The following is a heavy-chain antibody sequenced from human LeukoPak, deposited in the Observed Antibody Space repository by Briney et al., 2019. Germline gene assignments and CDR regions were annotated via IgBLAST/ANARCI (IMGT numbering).Heavy chain of an antibody. V-gene: IGHV1-46*01. D-gene: IGHD3-9*01. CDR3: ARGSYDILTGYYKEVDY. Sequence: ASAKVSCKASGYTFTSYYMHWVRQAPGQGLEWMGIINPSGGSTSYAQKFQGRVTMTRDTSTSTVYMELSSLRSEDTAVYYCARGSYDILTGYYKEVDYWGQGTLVTVSS. CDR2: INPSGGST. J-gene: IGHJ4*02. CDR1: GYTFTSYY.